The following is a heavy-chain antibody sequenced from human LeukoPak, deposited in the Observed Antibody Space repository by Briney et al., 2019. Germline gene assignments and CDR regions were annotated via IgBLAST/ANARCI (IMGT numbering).Heavy chain of an antibody. V-gene: IGHV3-7*01. CDR2: IKQDGGEK. Sequence: GGSLRLSCAASGFTFSSYWMSWVRQAPGKGLEWVANIKQDGGEKYYVDSVKGRFTISRDYAKNSLYLQMNSLGAEDTAVYYCARVGYGGNSYYFDYWGQGTLVTVSS. CDR1: GFTFSSYW. J-gene: IGHJ4*02. D-gene: IGHD4-23*01. CDR3: ARVGYGGNSYYFDY.